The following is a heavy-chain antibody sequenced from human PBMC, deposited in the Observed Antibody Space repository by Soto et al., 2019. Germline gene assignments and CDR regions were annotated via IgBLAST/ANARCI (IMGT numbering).Heavy chain of an antibody. CDR3: ARYPYYVFWSGYQYYFDY. D-gene: IGHD3-3*01. J-gene: IGHJ4*02. V-gene: IGHV3-48*01. CDR1: GFTFSSYS. Sequence: EVQLVESGGGLVQPGGSLRLSCAASGFTFSSYSMNWVRQAPGKGLEWVSYISSSSSTIYYADSVKGRFTISRDNAKNSLYLQMNSLRAEDTAVYYCARYPYYVFWSGYQYYFDYWGQGTLVTVSS. CDR2: ISSSSSTI.